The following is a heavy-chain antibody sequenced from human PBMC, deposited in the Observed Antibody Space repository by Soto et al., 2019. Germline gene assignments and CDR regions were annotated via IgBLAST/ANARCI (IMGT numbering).Heavy chain of an antibody. V-gene: IGHV4-31*03. J-gene: IGHJ4*02. CDR3: AREQWGFDS. D-gene: IGHD6-19*01. CDR2: IYYTGNS. Sequence: SETLSLTCSVSGGSITTNGHYWTWIRQHPGQGLEWIAYIYYTGNSYLNPSLKSRLSISADTSKNQFSLELRSVTAADTAVYYCAREQWGFDSWGQGTLVTVSS. CDR1: GGSITTNGHY.